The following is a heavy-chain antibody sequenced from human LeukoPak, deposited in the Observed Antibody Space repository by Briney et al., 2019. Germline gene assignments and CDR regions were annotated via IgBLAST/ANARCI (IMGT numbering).Heavy chain of an antibody. CDR2: MSYDGSNK. Sequence: GGSLRLSCAAPGFTFSSYTMHWVRQAPGKGLEWVAVMSYDGSNKYYADSVKGRFTISRDNSKNTLYLQMNSLRTEDTAVYYCASQIAAAGRDTLQHWGQGTLVTVSS. CDR1: GFTFSSYT. V-gene: IGHV3-30-3*01. CDR3: ASQIAAAGRDTLQH. D-gene: IGHD6-13*01. J-gene: IGHJ1*01.